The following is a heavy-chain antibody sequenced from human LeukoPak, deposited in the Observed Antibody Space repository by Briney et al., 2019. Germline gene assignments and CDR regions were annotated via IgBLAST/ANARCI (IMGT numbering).Heavy chain of an antibody. Sequence: SETLSLTCTVSGGSISSYYWSWIRQPPGKGLEWIGYIYHSGSTNYNPSLKSRVTISVDTSKNQFSLKLSSVTAADTAVYYCARAPRYYDILTGYATVVFDPWGQGTLVTVSS. J-gene: IGHJ5*02. D-gene: IGHD3-9*01. CDR1: GGSISSYY. V-gene: IGHV4-59*01. CDR3: ARAPRYYDILTGYATVVFDP. CDR2: IYHSGST.